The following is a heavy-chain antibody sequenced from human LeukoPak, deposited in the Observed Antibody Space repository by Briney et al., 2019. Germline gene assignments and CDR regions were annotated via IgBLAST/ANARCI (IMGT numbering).Heavy chain of an antibody. Sequence: ASVKVSCKASGYTLTRYYMHWVRQAPGQRREWMGIINPSGGSTSYAQKFQGRVTMTTDTSTSTVYMQLSSLRSEDTAEYCGVWCDRSLLSWLTWGQRTLVTVSS. V-gene: IGHV1-46*01. CDR1: GYTLTRYY. D-gene: IGHD2-21*02. J-gene: IGHJ5*02. CDR2: INPSGGST. CDR3: VWCDRSLLSWLT.